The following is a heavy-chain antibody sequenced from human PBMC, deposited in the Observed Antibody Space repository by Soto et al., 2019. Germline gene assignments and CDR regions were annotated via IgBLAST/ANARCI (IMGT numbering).Heavy chain of an antibody. CDR1: GFTFLSYE. CDR3: ARGEGRIVVVTAIHAFDI. CDR2: ISSSGSTI. V-gene: IGHV3-48*03. J-gene: IGHJ3*02. D-gene: IGHD2-21*02. Sequence: VGPLRCPGAASGFTFLSYELNWVRQAPGKGLEWVSYISSSGSTIYSADSVKGRFTISRDNAKNSLYLQMNSLRAEDTAVYYCARGEGRIVVVTAIHAFDIWGQGTMVTVSS.